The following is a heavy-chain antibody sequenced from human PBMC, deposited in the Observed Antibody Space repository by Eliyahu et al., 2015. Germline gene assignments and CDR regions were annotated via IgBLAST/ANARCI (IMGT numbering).Heavy chain of an antibody. CDR3: ARLYGSGYVHYYYYMDV. J-gene: IGHJ6*03. CDR2: IYYSGST. CDR1: GGSISSGGYY. Sequence: QVQLQESGPGLVKPSQTLSLTCTVSGGSISSGGYYWSWIRQXPGKGLEWIGYIYYSGSTYYNPSLKSRVTISVDTSKNQFSLKLSSVTAADTAVYYCARLYGSGYVHYYYYMDVWGKGTTVTVSS. V-gene: IGHV4-31*03. D-gene: IGHD5-12*01.